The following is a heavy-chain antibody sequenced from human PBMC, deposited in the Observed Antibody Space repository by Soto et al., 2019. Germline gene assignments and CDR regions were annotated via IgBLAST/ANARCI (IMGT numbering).Heavy chain of an antibody. J-gene: IGHJ6*02. D-gene: IGHD3-3*01. CDR1: GFTFISYG. Sequence: GGSLRLSCSASGFTFISYGMHWVRQAPGKGLEWVAVIWYDGSNKYYADSVKGRFTISRDNSKNTLYLQMNSLRAEDTAVYYCARGSYDFWSGYLSYYGMDVWGQGTTVTVSS. V-gene: IGHV3-33*01. CDR3: ARGSYDFWSGYLSYYGMDV. CDR2: IWYDGSNK.